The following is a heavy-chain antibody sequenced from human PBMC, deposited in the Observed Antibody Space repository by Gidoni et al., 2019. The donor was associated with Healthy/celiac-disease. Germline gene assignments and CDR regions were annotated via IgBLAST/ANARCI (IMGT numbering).Heavy chain of an antibody. J-gene: IGHJ3*02. D-gene: IGHD3-3*01. CDR2: ISYDGSNK. CDR1: GLTFSSYA. V-gene: IGHV3-30-3*01. CDR3: ARDLSDTIFGPAGPLDAFDI. Sequence: QVQLVESGGGVVEPGRSLRLSCAASGLTFSSYASHWVRQAPGQGLEWVAVISYDGSNKYYADSVKGRFTISRDNSKNTLYLQMNSLRAEDTAVYYCARDLSDTIFGPAGPLDAFDIWGQGTMVTVSS.